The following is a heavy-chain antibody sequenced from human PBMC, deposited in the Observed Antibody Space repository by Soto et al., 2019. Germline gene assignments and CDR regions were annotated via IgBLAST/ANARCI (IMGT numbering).Heavy chain of an antibody. CDR3: ARGSYGDYSDY. CDR1: GFTFSSYW. Sequence: QAGGSLRLSCAASGFTFSSYWMSWVRQAPGKGLEWVANIKQDGSEKYYVDSVKGRFTVSRDNAKNSLYLQMNSLRAEDTAVYYCARGSYGDYSDYWGQGTLVTVSS. V-gene: IGHV3-7*05. J-gene: IGHJ4*02. CDR2: IKQDGSEK. D-gene: IGHD4-17*01.